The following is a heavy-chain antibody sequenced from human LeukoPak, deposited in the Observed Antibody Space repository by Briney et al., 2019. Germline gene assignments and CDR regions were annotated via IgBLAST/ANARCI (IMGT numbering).Heavy chain of an antibody. CDR1: GYTFTGSY. J-gene: IGHJ3*02. CDR2: INPNSGGT. Sequence: ASVKVSCKASGYTFTGSYMHWVRQAPGQGLEWMGWINPNSGGTNYAQKFQGRVTMTRDTSISTAYMELSRLRSDDTAVYYCARWPRDYYYDSSGYYWRAFDIWGQGTMVTVSS. CDR3: ARWPRDYYYDSSGYYWRAFDI. D-gene: IGHD3-22*01. V-gene: IGHV1-2*02.